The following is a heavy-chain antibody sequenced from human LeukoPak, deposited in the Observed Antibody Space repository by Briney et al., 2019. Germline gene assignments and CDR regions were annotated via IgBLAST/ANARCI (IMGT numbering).Heavy chain of an antibody. J-gene: IGHJ4*02. Sequence: GGSLRLSCAASGFTYSTYWMHWVRQAPGTGLVWVSLINSDGSSTNYADSVKGRFTISRDNAKNTLYLQMNSLRAEDTAVYYCATDVPAVTIFGYWGQGTLVTVSS. CDR3: ATDVPAVTIFGY. D-gene: IGHD2-2*01. V-gene: IGHV3-74*01. CDR1: GFTYSTYW. CDR2: INSDGSST.